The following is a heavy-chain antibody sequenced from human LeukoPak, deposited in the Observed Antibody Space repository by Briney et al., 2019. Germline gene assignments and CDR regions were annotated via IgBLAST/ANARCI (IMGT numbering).Heavy chain of an antibody. Sequence: PGGSLRLSCAASGFTFSSYSMNWVRQAPGKGLEWVSYISSSSSTIYYADSVKGRFTISRDNSKNTLYVQMNSLRAEDTAVYHCAKDPSTLTLTDDYWGQGTLVTVSS. CDR3: AKDPSTLTLTDDY. CDR1: GFTFSSYS. V-gene: IGHV3-48*04. J-gene: IGHJ4*02. CDR2: ISSSSSTI.